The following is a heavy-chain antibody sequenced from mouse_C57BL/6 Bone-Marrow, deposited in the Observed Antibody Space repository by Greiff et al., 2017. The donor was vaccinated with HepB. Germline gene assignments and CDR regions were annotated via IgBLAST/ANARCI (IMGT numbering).Heavy chain of an antibody. J-gene: IGHJ2*01. D-gene: IGHD2-3*01. Sequence: EVKLMESGGGLVQPGGSLSLSCAASGFTFTDYYMSWVRQPPGKALEWLCFIRNKANGYTTEYSASVKGRFTISRDNSQSILYLQMNALRAEDSATYYCARSSYDFDYWGQGTTLTVSS. V-gene: IGHV7-3*01. CDR1: GFTFTDYY. CDR3: ARSSYDFDY. CDR2: IRNKANGYTT.